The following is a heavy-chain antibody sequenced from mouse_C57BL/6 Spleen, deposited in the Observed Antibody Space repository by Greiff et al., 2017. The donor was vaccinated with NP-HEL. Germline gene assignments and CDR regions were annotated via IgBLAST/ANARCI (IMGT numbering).Heavy chain of an antibody. J-gene: IGHJ2*01. V-gene: IGHV1-55*01. CDR1: GYTFTSYW. CDR2: IYPGSGST. D-gene: IGHD1-1*01. CDR3: ARGGSELRYFDY. Sequence: QVQLQQPGAELVKPGASVKMSCKASGYTFTSYWITWVKQRPGQGLEWIGDIYPGSGSTNYNEKFKSKATLTVDTSSSTAYMQLSSLTSEDSAVYYGARGGSELRYFDYWGQGTTLTVSS.